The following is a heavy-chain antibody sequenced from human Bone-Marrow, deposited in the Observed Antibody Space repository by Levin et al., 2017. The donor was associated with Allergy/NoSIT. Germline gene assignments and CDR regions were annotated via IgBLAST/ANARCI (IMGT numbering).Heavy chain of an antibody. D-gene: IGHD2/OR15-2a*01. CDR3: AKETNTVMIPTARLYNYFDP. J-gene: IGHJ5*02. CDR2: ISDDESVE. CDR1: GFTFSNYG. V-gene: IGHV3-30*18. Sequence: GESLKISCAASGFTFSNYGMHWVRQAPGKGPEWVAAISDDESVEFYGDSVKGRFTISRDNFKNTLYLQMNSLRVEDTAVYYCAKETNTVMIPTARLYNYFDPWGQGTLVTVSS.